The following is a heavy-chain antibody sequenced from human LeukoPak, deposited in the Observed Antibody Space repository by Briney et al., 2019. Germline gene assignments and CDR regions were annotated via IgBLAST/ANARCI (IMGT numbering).Heavy chain of an antibody. CDR1: GYTFTNNY. CDR2: IYPRDGST. CDR3: ARDQEGFDY. J-gene: IGHJ4*02. Sequence: ASVKVSCKASGYTFTNNYLHWVRQAPGQGLEWMGMIYPRDGSTSYAQNFQGRVTVTRDTSTTTVHMELRGLRSEDTAVYYCARDQEGFDYWGQGTLVTVSS. V-gene: IGHV1-46*01.